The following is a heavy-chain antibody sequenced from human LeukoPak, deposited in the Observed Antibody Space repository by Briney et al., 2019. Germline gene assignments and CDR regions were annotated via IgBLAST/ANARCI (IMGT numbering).Heavy chain of an antibody. V-gene: IGHV3-7*03. Sequence: PGGSLRLSCAASGFTFSSYWMSWVRQAPGEGLEWVAKINQDGTEKAYVDSVGGRFTISRDNAKNSPFLQMNSLRAEDTAVYYCARGPLIAAAGTWWGQGTLVTVSS. D-gene: IGHD6-13*01. CDR3: ARGPLIAAAGTW. CDR1: GFTFSSYW. J-gene: IGHJ4*02. CDR2: INQDGTEK.